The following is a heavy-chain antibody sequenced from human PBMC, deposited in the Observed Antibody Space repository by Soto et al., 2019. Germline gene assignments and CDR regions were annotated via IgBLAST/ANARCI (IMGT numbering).Heavy chain of an antibody. CDR2: IYYSGST. Sequence: PSETLSLPCTVFDGSISSYYWSWIRQPPGKGLEWIGYIYYSGSTNYSPSLKSRVTISVYTSKNQFSLKLSSVTAADTAVYYCARQGPYGMDVWGQGTTVTVSS. J-gene: IGHJ6*02. V-gene: IGHV4-59*08. CDR1: DGSISSYY. CDR3: ARQGPYGMDV.